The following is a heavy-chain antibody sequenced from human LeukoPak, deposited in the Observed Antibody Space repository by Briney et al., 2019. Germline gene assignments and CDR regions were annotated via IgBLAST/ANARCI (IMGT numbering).Heavy chain of an antibody. V-gene: IGHV3-30*01. D-gene: IGHD6-6*01. CDR2: ISYDGSNK. Sequence: PGGSLRLSCAASGFSFSNYAMHWVRQAPGKGLEWVAVISYDGSNKYHADSVKGRFTISRDNSKNTLYLQLNSLRAEDTAVYYCASSGLAPRLDAFDIWGQGTMVTVSS. CDR1: GFSFSNYA. CDR3: ASSGLAPRLDAFDI. J-gene: IGHJ3*02.